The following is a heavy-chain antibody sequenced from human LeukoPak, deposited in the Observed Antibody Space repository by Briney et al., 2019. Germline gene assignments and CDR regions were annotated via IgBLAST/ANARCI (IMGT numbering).Heavy chain of an antibody. CDR3: ARVDSGWYYPGFDY. D-gene: IGHD6-19*01. CDR2: IYHSGST. V-gene: IGHV4-4*02. J-gene: IGHJ4*02. Sequence: SGTLSLTCAVSGGSISSSNWWSWVRQPPGKGLKWIGEIYHSGSTNYNPSLKSRVTISVDKSKNQFSLKLSSVTAADTAVYYCARVDSGWYYPGFDYWGQGTLVTVSS. CDR1: GGSISSSNW.